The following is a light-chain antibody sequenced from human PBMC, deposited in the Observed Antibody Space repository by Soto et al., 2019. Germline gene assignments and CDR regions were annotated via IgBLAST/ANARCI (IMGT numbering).Light chain of an antibody. J-gene: IGKJ4*01. CDR1: RSISSF. CDR3: QQRANWPPLT. Sequence: EIVLTQSPATLSLSPGERATLSCRASRSISSFLAWYQQKPGQAPRLLIYDTFNRATGIPARFSCSGSGTDFTLTISGLEPEDFAVYYCQQRANWPPLTFGGGPKVES. CDR2: DTF. V-gene: IGKV3-11*01.